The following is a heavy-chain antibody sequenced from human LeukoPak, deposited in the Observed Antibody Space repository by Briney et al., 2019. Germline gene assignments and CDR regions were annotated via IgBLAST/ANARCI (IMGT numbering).Heavy chain of an antibody. CDR2: IKQDGNEK. J-gene: IGHJ2*01. D-gene: IGHD4/OR15-4a*01. CDR3: ARAPLNFDL. CDR1: GFTFSRSW. V-gene: IGHV3-7*03. Sequence: GGSLRLSCAASGFTFSRSWMSWVRQAPGKGLEWVANIKQDGNEKYYVDSVKGRFTISRDNAKNPLYLQMSSLRAEDTAVYYCARAPLNFDLWGRGTLVTVSS.